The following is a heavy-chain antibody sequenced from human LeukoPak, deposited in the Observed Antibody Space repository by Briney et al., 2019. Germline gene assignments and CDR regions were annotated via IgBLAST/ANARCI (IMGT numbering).Heavy chain of an antibody. V-gene: IGHV3-30-3*01. J-gene: IGHJ6*02. Sequence: PGGSLRLSCAASGFTFSSYAMHWVRQAPGPGLEWVAVISYDGSNKYYADSVKGRFTISRDNSKNTLYLQMNSLRAEATAVYYCARGSSGWSSYYYYGMDVWGQGTTVTVS. CDR3: ARGSSGWSSYYYYGMDV. D-gene: IGHD6-19*01. CDR2: ISYDGSNK. CDR1: GFTFSSYA.